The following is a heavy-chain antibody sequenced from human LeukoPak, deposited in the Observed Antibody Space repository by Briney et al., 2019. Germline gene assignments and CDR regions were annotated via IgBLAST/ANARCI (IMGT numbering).Heavy chain of an antibody. CDR3: ASYLYCWSDLGY. CDR1: GFTFSDYW. D-gene: IGHD2-8*02. CDR2: IKPDGSEK. Sequence: GGSLRLSCAASGFTFSDYWMTWVRQAPGKGLEWVANIKPDGSEKYYVDSVKGRFTISRDNAKNSLYLQINSLRVDDTAVYYCASYLYCWSDLGYWGQGTLVTVSS. V-gene: IGHV3-7*01. J-gene: IGHJ4*02.